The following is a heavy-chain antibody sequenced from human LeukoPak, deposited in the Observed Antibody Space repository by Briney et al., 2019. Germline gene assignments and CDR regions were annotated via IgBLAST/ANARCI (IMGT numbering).Heavy chain of an antibody. CDR2: ISGSGGST. CDR3: AKACSSTSCYSDY. D-gene: IGHD2-2*01. CDR1: GFTFSSYA. J-gene: IGHJ4*02. V-gene: IGHV3-23*01. Sequence: GGSLRLSCAASGFTFSSYAMSWVRQAPGKGLEWVSAISGSGGSTYYADSVKGRFTISRGNSKNTLYLQMNSLRAEDTAVYYCAKACSSTSCYSDYWGQGTLVTVSS.